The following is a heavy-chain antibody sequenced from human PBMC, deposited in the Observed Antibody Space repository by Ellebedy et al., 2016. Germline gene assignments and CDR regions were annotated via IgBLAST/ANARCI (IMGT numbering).Heavy chain of an antibody. J-gene: IGHJ3*01. CDR1: GFTFSTYA. D-gene: IGHD4-11*01. V-gene: IGHV3-23*01. CDR2: LNGGGGTT. CDR3: TRGGLHNSFDV. Sequence: GESLKISCAASGFTFSTYAMSWVRQAPGKGLEWVSSLNGGGGTTYSADSVKGRFTISRDNGKNSVYLQMNSLRDDDTAVYYCTRGGLHNSFDVWGQGTVVTVSS.